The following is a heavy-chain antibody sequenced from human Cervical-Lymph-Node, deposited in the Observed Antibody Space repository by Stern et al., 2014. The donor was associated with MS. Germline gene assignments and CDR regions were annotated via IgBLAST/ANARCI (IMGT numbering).Heavy chain of an antibody. Sequence: QVQLVQSGPGLVKPSQTLSLTCTVSGGSISSGGYYWSWIRQHPGKGLEWIGYIYYSGSTYYNPSLKSRVTISVDTSKNQFSLKLSSVTAADTAVYYCARTYDSSADAFDIWGQGTMVTVSS. D-gene: IGHD3-22*01. V-gene: IGHV4-31*03. CDR3: ARTYDSSADAFDI. CDR2: IYYSGST. CDR1: GGSISSGGYY. J-gene: IGHJ3*02.